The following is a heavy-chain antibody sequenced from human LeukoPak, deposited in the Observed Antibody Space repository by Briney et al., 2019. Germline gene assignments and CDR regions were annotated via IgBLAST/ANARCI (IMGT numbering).Heavy chain of an antibody. CDR2: IYSGGST. CDR1: GFTVSSNY. CDR3: AKDLGYDFWSGSPSFDY. Sequence: GGSLRLSCAASGFTVSSNYMSWVRQAPGKGLEWVSVIYSGGSTYYADSVKGRFTISRDNSKNTLYLQMNSLRAEDTAVYYCAKDLGYDFWSGSPSFDYWGQGTLVTVSS. J-gene: IGHJ4*02. V-gene: IGHV3-53*01. D-gene: IGHD3-3*01.